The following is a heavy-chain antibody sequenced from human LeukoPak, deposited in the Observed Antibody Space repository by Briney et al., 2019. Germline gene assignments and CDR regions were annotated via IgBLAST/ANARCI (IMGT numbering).Heavy chain of an antibody. CDR3: ARGLYDYGDYENTAGIDY. CDR1: GYTFTSYA. D-gene: IGHD4-17*01. J-gene: IGHJ4*02. CDR2: INTNTGNP. Sequence: ASVKVSCKASGYTFTSYAMNWVRQAPGQGLEWMGWINTNTGNPTYAQGFTGRFVFSLDTSVSTAYLQISSLKAEDTAVYYCARGLYDYGDYENTAGIDYWGQGTLVTVSS. V-gene: IGHV7-4-1*02.